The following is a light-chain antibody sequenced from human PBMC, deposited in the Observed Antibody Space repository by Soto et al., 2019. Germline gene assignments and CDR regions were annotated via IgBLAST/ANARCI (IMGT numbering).Light chain of an antibody. Sequence: DIVLTQSPDTLSLSPGERATLSCRASQSLMSNYLAWYQQKPGQAPRLLIYGASSRATGTPARFRGSGSGADFTLTISRLEPEDFAVYYCHHYDRAPWAFGQGTKVDIK. CDR3: HHYDRAPWA. J-gene: IGKJ1*01. CDR2: GAS. V-gene: IGKV3-20*01. CDR1: QSLMSNY.